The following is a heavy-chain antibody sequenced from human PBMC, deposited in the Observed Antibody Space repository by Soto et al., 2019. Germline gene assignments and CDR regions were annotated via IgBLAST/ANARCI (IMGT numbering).Heavy chain of an antibody. Sequence: QAQVVQSGDEVKKPGASVKVSCKASGYIFTGYGISWVRQAPGQGLEWMGWISPYNGHTEFAQRLQGRLTLTTDTSTTTTFMELSNLRSDDTAVYDCGRGGSGYHTGRGFAGTMDVWGQGTTVTVSS. CDR1: GYIFTGYG. CDR3: GRGGSGYHTGRGFAGTMDV. J-gene: IGHJ6*02. V-gene: IGHV1-18*04. CDR2: ISPYNGHT. D-gene: IGHD3-22*01.